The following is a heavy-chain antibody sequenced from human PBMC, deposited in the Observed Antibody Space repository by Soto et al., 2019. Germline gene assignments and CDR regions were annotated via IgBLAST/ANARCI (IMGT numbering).Heavy chain of an antibody. CDR1: GGTLSSYT. CDR3: TRADVDTAMVTGFYYYYYMDV. D-gene: IGHD5-18*01. J-gene: IGHJ6*03. CDR2: IIPILGIA. Sequence: SVKVSCTASGGTLSSYTISWVRQAPGQGLEWMGRIIPILGIANYAQKFQGRVTITADKSTSTAYMELSSLRSEDTAVYYCTRADVDTAMVTGFYYYYYMDVWGKGTTVTVSS. V-gene: IGHV1-69*02.